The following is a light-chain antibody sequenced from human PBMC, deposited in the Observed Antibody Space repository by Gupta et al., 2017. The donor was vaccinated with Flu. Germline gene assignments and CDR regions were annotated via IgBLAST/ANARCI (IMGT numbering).Light chain of an antibody. CDR2: DVT. CDR3: ISYTSGSTFYV. V-gene: IGLV2-14*04. CDR1: SSDVGRSDY. J-gene: IGLJ1*01. Sequence: TISCTGTSSDVGRSDYVSWYQQHPDKAPKLIIYDVTNRPSGVSSRFSGSKSGNTASLTISGLQAEDETDYYCISYTSGSTFYVFGTGTKVTVL.